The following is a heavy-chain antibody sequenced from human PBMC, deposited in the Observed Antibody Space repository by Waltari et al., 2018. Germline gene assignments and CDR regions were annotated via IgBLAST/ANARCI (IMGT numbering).Heavy chain of an antibody. J-gene: IGHJ3*02. CDR3: ASGVMIVVGGDAFDI. CDR2: ISSSSSYI. CDR1: GFTFSSYS. V-gene: IGHV3-21*01. D-gene: IGHD3-22*01. Sequence: EVQLVESGGGLVKPGGSLRLSCAASGFTFSSYSMNWVRQAPGKGLEWVSSISSSSSYIYYADSVKGRFTISRDNSKNTLYLQMNSLRAEDTAVYYCASGVMIVVGGDAFDIWGQGTMVTVSS.